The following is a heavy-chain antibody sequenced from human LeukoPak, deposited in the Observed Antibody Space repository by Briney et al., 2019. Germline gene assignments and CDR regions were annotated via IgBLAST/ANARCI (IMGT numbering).Heavy chain of an antibody. CDR3: VKFGELLYHGMDV. V-gene: IGHV1-8*01. CDR1: GYTLTELS. J-gene: IGHJ6*02. CDR2: MNPNSGNT. D-gene: IGHD3-10*01. Sequence: ASVKVSSKVSGYTLTELSMHWVRQATGQGLEWMGWMNPNSGNTGYAQKFQGRVTMTRNTSISTAYMELSSLRSEDTAVYYCVKFGELLYHGMDVWGQGTTVTVSS.